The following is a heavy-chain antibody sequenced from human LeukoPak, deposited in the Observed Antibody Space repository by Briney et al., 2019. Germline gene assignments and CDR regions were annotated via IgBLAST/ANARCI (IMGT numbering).Heavy chain of an antibody. V-gene: IGHV3-30-3*01. Sequence: GGSLRLSGAASGFTFRSYAMPWVRQAPGKGLEWVAVISYDGGSRYYADSVRGRFTISRDNSKNTLYLQMNSLTTEDTAVYYCASPSSRLASVDYWGQGTLVTVSS. J-gene: IGHJ4*02. D-gene: IGHD2-2*01. CDR1: GFTFRSYA. CDR3: ASPSSRLASVDY. CDR2: ISYDGGSR.